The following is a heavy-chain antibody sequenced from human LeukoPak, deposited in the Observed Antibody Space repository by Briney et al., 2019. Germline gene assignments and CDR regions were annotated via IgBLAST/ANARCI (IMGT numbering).Heavy chain of an antibody. CDR2: ISAYNGNT. CDR1: GYTFTSYG. CDR3: AGDRDLVSIGIAVAGLPKY. D-gene: IGHD6-19*01. J-gene: IGHJ4*02. Sequence: ASVKVSCKASGYTFTSYGISWVRQAPGQGLEWMGWISAYNGNTNYAQKLQGRVTMTTDTSTSTAYMELRSLRSDDTAVYYCAGDRDLVSIGIAVAGLPKYWGQGTLVTVSS. V-gene: IGHV1-18*01.